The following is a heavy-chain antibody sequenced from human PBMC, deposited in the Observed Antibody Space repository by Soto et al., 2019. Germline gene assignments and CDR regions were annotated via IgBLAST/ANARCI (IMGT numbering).Heavy chain of an antibody. CDR2: IIPIFGTA. J-gene: IGHJ4*02. CDR3: ARDRGDYYDSSGYYNFDY. Sequence: QVQLVQSGAEVKKPGSSVKVSCKASGGTFSSYAISWVRQAPGQGLEWMGGIIPIFGTANYAQKFQGRVTITADESTSTAYMELISLRSEDTAVYYCARDRGDYYDSSGYYNFDYWGQGTLVTVSS. CDR1: GGTFSSYA. D-gene: IGHD3-22*01. V-gene: IGHV1-69*01.